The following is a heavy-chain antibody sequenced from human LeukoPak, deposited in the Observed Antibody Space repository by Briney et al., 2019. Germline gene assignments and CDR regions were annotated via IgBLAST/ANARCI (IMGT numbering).Heavy chain of an antibody. Sequence: GGSLRLSCAASRFTFDDYAMHWVRQAPGKGLEWVSLIRGDGGSTYYADSVKGRFTISRDNSKNSLYLQMNSLRTEDTALYYCAKDIQPPGRWLQPRTLGYGMDVWGQGTTVTVSS. V-gene: IGHV3-43*02. CDR2: IRGDGGST. CDR1: RFTFDDYA. CDR3: AKDIQPPGRWLQPRTLGYGMDV. J-gene: IGHJ6*02. D-gene: IGHD5-24*01.